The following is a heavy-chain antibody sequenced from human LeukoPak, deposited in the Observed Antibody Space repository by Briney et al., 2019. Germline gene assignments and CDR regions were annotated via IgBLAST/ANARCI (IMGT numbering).Heavy chain of an antibody. CDR3: ARSPDYYDSSGYYNY. V-gene: IGHV4-59*08. D-gene: IGHD3-22*01. Sequence: SETLSLTCTVSGGSISSYYWSWIRQPPGKGLEWIAYISDIGSINYNPSLKSRVTISLDTSKNQFSLKLSSVTAADTAVYYCARSPDYYDSSGYYNYWGQGTLVTVSS. J-gene: IGHJ4*02. CDR1: GGSISSYY. CDR2: ISDIGSI.